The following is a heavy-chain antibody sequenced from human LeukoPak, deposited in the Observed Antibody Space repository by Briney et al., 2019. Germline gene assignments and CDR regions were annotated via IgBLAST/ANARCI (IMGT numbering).Heavy chain of an antibody. CDR1: GGSLSGYY. CDR3: AMSPGTFNI. CDR2: INHSGST. D-gene: IGHD5/OR15-5a*01. Sequence: PSETMSLTCAVYGGSLSGYYWSWIHQPPGKGLEWIGEINHSGSTKYNPSLKSRVTISIDTSKNQFSLKLSSVTAADTAMYFCAMSPGTFNIWGQGTMVTVSS. J-gene: IGHJ3*02. V-gene: IGHV4-34*01.